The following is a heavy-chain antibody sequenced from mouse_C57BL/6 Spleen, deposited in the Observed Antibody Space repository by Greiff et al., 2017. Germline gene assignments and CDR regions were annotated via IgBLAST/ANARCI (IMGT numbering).Heavy chain of an antibody. CDR2: IDPSDSYT. CDR3: ARWGYYGSSPWYFDV. CDR1: GYTFTSYW. Sequence: QVQLQQPGAELVMPGASVKLSCKASGYTFTSYWMHWVKQRPGQGLEWIGEIDPSDSYTNYNQKFKGKSTLTVDKSSSTAYMQLSSLTSEDSAVYYCARWGYYGSSPWYFDVWGTGTTVTVSS. D-gene: IGHD1-1*01. J-gene: IGHJ1*03. V-gene: IGHV1-69*01.